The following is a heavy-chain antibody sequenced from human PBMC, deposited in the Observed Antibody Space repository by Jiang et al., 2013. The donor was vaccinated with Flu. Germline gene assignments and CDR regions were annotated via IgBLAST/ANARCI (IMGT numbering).Heavy chain of an antibody. V-gene: IGHV3-30*01. Sequence: QLLESGGGVVQPGRSLRLSCAASGFTFSSYAMHWVRQAPGKGLEWVAVISYDGSNKYYADSVKGRFTISRDNSKNTLYLQMNSLRAEDTAVYYCARDLSSYGFLDYWGQGTLVTVSS. J-gene: IGHJ4*02. CDR2: ISYDGSNK. D-gene: IGHD3-16*01. CDR3: ARDLSSYGFLDY. CDR1: GFTFSSYA.